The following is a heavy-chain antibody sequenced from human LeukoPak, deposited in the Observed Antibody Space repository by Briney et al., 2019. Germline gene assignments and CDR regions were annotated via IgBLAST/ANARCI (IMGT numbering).Heavy chain of an antibody. Sequence: PGGSLGLSCAASGFTFSSYSMNWVRQAPGKGLEWVSSISSSSSYIYYADSVKGRFTISRDNAKNSLYLQMNSLRAEDTAVYYCAKSVSWYDTGRLFDYWGQGTLVTVSS. CDR1: GFTFSSYS. J-gene: IGHJ4*02. V-gene: IGHV3-21*01. D-gene: IGHD6-13*01. CDR2: ISSSSSYI. CDR3: AKSVSWYDTGRLFDY.